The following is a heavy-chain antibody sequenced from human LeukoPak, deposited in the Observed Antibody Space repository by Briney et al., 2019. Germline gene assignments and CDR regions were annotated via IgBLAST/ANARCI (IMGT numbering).Heavy chain of an antibody. Sequence: ASVKVSCKASGYTFSSYVITWVRQAPGQGLEWMGWITAYNGNTNYAQKLQGRVTMTADTSTSTAYMELRTLRSDDTAVYYCATDSSGQTGVTTLYYWGQGTTVTVSS. J-gene: IGHJ6*02. CDR1: GYTFSSYV. V-gene: IGHV1-18*01. CDR2: ITAYNGNT. CDR3: ATDSSGQTGVTTLYY. D-gene: IGHD4-17*01.